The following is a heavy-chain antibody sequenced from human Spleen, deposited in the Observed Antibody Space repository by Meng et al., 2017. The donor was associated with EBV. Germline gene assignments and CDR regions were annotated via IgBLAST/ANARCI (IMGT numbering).Heavy chain of an antibody. D-gene: IGHD2-15*01. CDR2: SNAGNGNT. CDR1: GYTFTSYA. CDR3: ARSRKIGYCSGGSCSACDY. V-gene: IGHV1-3*01. J-gene: IGHJ4*02. Sequence: QVQLVQSGAEVMKPGALVKVSGEASGYTFTSYAMHWVRQAPGQRLEWMGWSNAGNGNTNYAQKLQGRVTMTTDTSTSTAYMELRSLRSDDTAVYYWARSRKIGYCSGGSCSACDYWGQGTLVTVSS.